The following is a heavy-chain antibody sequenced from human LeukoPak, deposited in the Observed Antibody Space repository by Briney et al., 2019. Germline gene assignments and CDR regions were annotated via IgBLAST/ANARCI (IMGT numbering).Heavy chain of an antibody. CDR3: ARLTPSGWNRIAAAGHFDY. V-gene: IGHV4-39*01. J-gene: IGHJ4*02. CDR2: IYYSGST. Sequence: SETLSLTCTVSGGSISSSSYYWGWIRQPPGKGLEWIGSIYYSGSTYYNPSLKSRVTISLDTSKNQFSLKLSSVTAADTAVYYCARLTPSGWNRIAAAGHFDYWGQGTLVTVSS. D-gene: IGHD6-13*01. CDR1: GGSISSSSYY.